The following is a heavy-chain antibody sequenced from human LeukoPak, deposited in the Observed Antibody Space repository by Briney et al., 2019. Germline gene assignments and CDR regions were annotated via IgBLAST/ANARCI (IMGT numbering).Heavy chain of an antibody. CDR1: GFTFSSYW. Sequence: GGSLRLACAASGFTFSSYWMHWVRQAQGKGLVWVSRIKSDGSTNYADSVKGRFTSSRDTAKNTVSLQMNSLRAEDTGVYYCARAPSEIGGYYPEYFRHWGQGPLVTVSS. J-gene: IGHJ1*01. CDR2: IKSDGST. CDR3: ARAPSEIGGYYPEYFRH. D-gene: IGHD3-22*01. V-gene: IGHV3-74*01.